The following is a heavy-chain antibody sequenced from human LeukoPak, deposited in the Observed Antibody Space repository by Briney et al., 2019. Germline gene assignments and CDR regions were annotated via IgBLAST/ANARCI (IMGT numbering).Heavy chain of an antibody. CDR2: INHSGST. CDR1: GGSISSYY. D-gene: IGHD6-13*01. Sequence: PSETLSLTCTVSGGSISSYYWSWIRQPPGKGLEWIGEINHSGSTNYNPSLKSRVTMSVDTSKNQFSLKLSSVTAADTVVYYCARDNPPRRVAENWFDPWGQGTLVTVSS. V-gene: IGHV4-34*01. J-gene: IGHJ5*02. CDR3: ARDNPPRRVAENWFDP.